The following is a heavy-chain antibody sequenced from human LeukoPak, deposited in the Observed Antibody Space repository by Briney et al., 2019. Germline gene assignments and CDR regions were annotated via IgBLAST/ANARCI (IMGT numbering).Heavy chain of an antibody. D-gene: IGHD3-10*01. Sequence: ASVKVSFKASGYTFTGYYMHLVRQAPGQGLEWMGWINPNSGGTNYAQKFQGRVTMTRDTSISTAYMELSRLRSDDTAVYYCARDAAYYYGSGSYYYYGMDVWGQGTTVTVSS. CDR3: ARDAAYYYGSGSYYYYGMDV. J-gene: IGHJ6*02. CDR2: INPNSGGT. CDR1: GYTFTGYY. V-gene: IGHV1-2*02.